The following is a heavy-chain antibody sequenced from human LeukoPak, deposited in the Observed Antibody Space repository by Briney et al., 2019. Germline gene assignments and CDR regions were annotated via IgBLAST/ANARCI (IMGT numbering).Heavy chain of an antibody. CDR2: ISYDGSNK. CDR1: GFTFSSYA. D-gene: IGHD3-3*01. CDR3: ARDRAQYFGARGYFDY. V-gene: IGHV3-30-3*01. Sequence: GGSLRLSCAASGFTFSSYAMHWVRQAPGKGLEWVAVISYDGSNKYYADSVKGRFTISRDNSKNTLYLQMNSLRAEDTAVYYCARDRAQYFGARGYFDYWGQGTLVTVSS. J-gene: IGHJ4*02.